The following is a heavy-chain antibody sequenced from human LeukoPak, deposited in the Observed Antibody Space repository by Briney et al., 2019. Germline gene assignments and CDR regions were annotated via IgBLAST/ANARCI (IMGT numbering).Heavy chain of an antibody. CDR3: ASTVVTTGGFDY. Sequence: SGTLSLTCAVSGGSISSSNWWSWVRQPPGKGLEWIGEIYHSGSTNYNPSLKSRVTISVDTSKNQFSLKLSSVTAADTAVYYCASTVVTTGGFDYWGQGTLVTVSS. V-gene: IGHV4-4*02. J-gene: IGHJ4*02. D-gene: IGHD4-23*01. CDR2: IYHSGST. CDR1: GGSISSSNW.